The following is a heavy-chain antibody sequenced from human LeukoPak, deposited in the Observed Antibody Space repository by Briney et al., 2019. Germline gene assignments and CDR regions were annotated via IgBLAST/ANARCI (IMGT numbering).Heavy chain of an antibody. CDR2: IYYSGST. D-gene: IGHD6-13*01. V-gene: IGHV4-39*01. CDR1: GGSFSSRSNY. Sequence: PSETLSLTCTVSGGSFSSRSNYWGWIRQPQGKGREWFGRIYYSGSTYYNPSLKSRVTISVDTSKNQFSLKLSSVTAADTAVYYCARQGLVLGYSSSWPDYWGQGTLVTVSS. J-gene: IGHJ4*02. CDR3: ARQGLVLGYSSSWPDY.